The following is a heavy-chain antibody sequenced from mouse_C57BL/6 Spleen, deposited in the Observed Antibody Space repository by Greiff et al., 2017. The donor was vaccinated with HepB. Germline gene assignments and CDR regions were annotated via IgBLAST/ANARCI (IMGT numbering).Heavy chain of an antibody. CDR2: IDPANGNT. J-gene: IGHJ2*01. CDR3: ARSTMVTTSFDY. Sequence: EVQLQQSGAELVKPGASVKLSCTASGFNIKDYYMHWVKQRTEQGLEWIGRIDPANGNTKYAPKFQGKATITADTSSNTAYLQLSSLTSEDTAIYYCARSTMVTTSFDYWGQGTTLTVSS. V-gene: IGHV14-3*01. CDR1: GFNIKDYY. D-gene: IGHD2-2*01.